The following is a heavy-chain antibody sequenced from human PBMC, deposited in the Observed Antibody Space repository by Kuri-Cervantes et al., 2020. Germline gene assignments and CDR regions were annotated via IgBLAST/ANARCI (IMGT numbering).Heavy chain of an antibody. CDR3: ARETPEGCSSTSCYTAWFDP. CDR2: ISYDGSNK. Sequence: GESLKISCAASGFTFSSYAMHWVRQAPGKGLEWVAVISYDGSNKYYADSVKGRFTISRDNSKNTLYLQMNSLGAEDTAVYYCARETPEGCSSTSCYTAWFDPWGQGTLVTVSS. CDR1: GFTFSSYA. V-gene: IGHV3-30-3*01. J-gene: IGHJ5*02. D-gene: IGHD2-2*01.